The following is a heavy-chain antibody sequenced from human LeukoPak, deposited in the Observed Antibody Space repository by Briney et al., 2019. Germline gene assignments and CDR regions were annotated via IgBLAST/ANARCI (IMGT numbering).Heavy chain of an antibody. Sequence: SGGSLRLSCAASGFTFDDYTMHWVRQAPGKGLEWVSLISWDGGSTYYADSVKGRFTISRDNSKNSLYLQMNSLRPEDTALYYCAKDPATDTAMVTWFDYWGQGTLVTASS. CDR3: AKDPATDTAMVTWFDY. V-gene: IGHV3-43*01. D-gene: IGHD5-18*01. CDR1: GFTFDDYT. J-gene: IGHJ4*02. CDR2: ISWDGGST.